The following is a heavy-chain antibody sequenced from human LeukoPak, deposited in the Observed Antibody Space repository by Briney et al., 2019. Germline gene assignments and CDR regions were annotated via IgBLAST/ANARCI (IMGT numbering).Heavy chain of an antibody. Sequence: GRSLRLSCAASRFTFSSYAMHWVRQAPGTGLEWVTLISYDGSNKYYADSVKGRFTISRDNSKNTLYLQMNSLRAEDTAVYYCARAGVYSYSYYMDVWGKGTTVTVSS. J-gene: IGHJ6*03. CDR1: RFTFSSYA. V-gene: IGHV3-30*04. CDR2: ISYDGSNK. D-gene: IGHD5-18*01. CDR3: ARAGVYSYSYYMDV.